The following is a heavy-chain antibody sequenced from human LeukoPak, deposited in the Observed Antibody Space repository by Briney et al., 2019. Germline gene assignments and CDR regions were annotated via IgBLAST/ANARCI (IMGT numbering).Heavy chain of an antibody. D-gene: IGHD6-13*01. V-gene: IGHV6-1*01. CDR3: ARVVAAAAFDS. Sequence: SQTLSLTCAISGDSVSSNSASWTWIRQSPSRGLEWLGRTYYRSKWYNDYAVSVKSRVTIKPHTSKNQFSLQLNSVSPEDMDVYYCARVVAAAAFDSWGQGTLVTVSS. CDR2: TYYRSKWYN. CDR1: GDSVSSNSAS. J-gene: IGHJ4*02.